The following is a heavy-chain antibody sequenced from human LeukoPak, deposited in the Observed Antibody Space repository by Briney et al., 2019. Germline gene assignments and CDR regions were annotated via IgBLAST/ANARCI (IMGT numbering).Heavy chain of an antibody. D-gene: IGHD2-2*01. Sequence: PSETLSLTCAVSGGSISSGGYSWSWVRQPPGKGLEWIGYIYHSGSTYYNPSLKSRVTISVDRSKNQFSLKLSSVTAADTAVYYCARNQLRDAFDIWGQGTMVTVSS. CDR3: ARNQLRDAFDI. J-gene: IGHJ3*02. CDR1: GGSISSGGYS. V-gene: IGHV4-30-2*01. CDR2: IYHSGST.